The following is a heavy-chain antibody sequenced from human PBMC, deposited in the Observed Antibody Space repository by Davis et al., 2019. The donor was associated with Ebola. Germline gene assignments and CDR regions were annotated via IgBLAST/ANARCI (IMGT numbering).Heavy chain of an antibody. CDR2: LGTSADT. CDR1: GFIFSSYV. V-gene: IGHV3-23*01. J-gene: IGHJ3*02. Sequence: GESLKISCAASGFIFSSYVMSWVRRAPGKGLEWVSTLGTSADTYYAASVKGRFTISRDNSKNTLYLEMNGLRVEDTAIYYCAKDTSNIWFDIWGQGTNVTVSS. D-gene: IGHD1-26*01. CDR3: AKDTSNIWFDI.